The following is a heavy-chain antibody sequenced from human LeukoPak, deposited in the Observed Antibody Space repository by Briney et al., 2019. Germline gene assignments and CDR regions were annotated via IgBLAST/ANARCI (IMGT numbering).Heavy chain of an antibody. CDR2: IDQSGGRN. CDR3: ARDVEGGTFDI. J-gene: IGHJ3*02. CDR1: GFTFSLFW. Sequence: GGSLRLSCAASGFTFSLFWINWVRQAPGRGLEWVANIDQSGGRNNYVDSVKGRFTISRDNAKNSLFLEMSSLRADDTAVYFCARDVEGGTFDIWGQGTTVTVSS. D-gene: IGHD3-16*01. V-gene: IGHV3-7*05.